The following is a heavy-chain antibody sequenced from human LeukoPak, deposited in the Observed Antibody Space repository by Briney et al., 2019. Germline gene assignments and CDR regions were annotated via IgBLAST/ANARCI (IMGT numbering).Heavy chain of an antibody. CDR3: ARGGAARPDY. V-gene: IGHV3-21*01. Sequence: GGSLRLSCAASGFTFSSYRMNWVRRAPGKGLEWVSSISSSSSYIYYADSVKGRFTISRDNDKNSLYLRMNSLRPEDTAVYYCARGGAARPDYWGQETLVTVSS. D-gene: IGHD6-6*01. CDR2: ISSSSSYI. CDR1: GFTFSSYR. J-gene: IGHJ4*02.